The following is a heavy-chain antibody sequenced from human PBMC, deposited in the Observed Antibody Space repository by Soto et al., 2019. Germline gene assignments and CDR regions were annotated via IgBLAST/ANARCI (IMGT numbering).Heavy chain of an antibody. CDR2: IKQDGSEK. D-gene: IGHD3-3*01. CDR3: ARDESSYVLRFLEWLSKENYYYYMDV. J-gene: IGHJ6*03. CDR1: GFTFSSYW. V-gene: IGHV3-7*01. Sequence: EVQLVESGGGLVQPGGSLRLSCAASGFTFSSYWMSWVRQAPGKGLEWVANIKQDGSEKYYVDSVKGRFTISRDNAKNSLYLQMNSLRAEDTAVYYCARDESSYVLRFLEWLSKENYYYYMDVWGKGTTVTVSS.